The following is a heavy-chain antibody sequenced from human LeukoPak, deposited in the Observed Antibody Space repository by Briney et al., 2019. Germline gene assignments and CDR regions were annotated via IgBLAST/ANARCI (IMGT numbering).Heavy chain of an antibody. CDR2: MNPNSGNT. CDR3: AILYSSGWPLDY. V-gene: IGHV1-8*03. Sequence: ASVKVSCKASGYTFTSYDINWVRQATGQGLEWMGWMNPNSGNTGYAQKFQGRVTITRNTSISTAYMELSSLRSEDTAVYYCAILYSSGWPLDYWGQGTLVTVSS. D-gene: IGHD6-19*01. J-gene: IGHJ4*02. CDR1: GYTFTSYD.